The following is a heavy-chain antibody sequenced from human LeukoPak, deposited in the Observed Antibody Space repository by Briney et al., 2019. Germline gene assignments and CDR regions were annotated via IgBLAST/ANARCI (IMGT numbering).Heavy chain of an antibody. CDR3: AKKRNAAPYYFDC. J-gene: IGHJ4*02. CDR2: SHTSGST. CDR1: GDSISGRS. V-gene: IGHV4-4*07. D-gene: IGHD6-25*01. Sequence: SETLSLTCSVSGDSISGRSWHWIRQSAGKGLEWIGRSHTSGSTNKNPSLKSRVTLSLDTSKNQFSLTLRSVTAADTAVYYCAKKRNAAPYYFDCWGQGTLVTVSS.